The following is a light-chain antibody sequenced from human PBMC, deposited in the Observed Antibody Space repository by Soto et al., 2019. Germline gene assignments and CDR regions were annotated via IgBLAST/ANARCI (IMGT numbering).Light chain of an antibody. CDR2: AAS. CDR3: QQLNSNPPYT. J-gene: IGKJ2*01. V-gene: IGKV1-9*01. CDR1: QGITST. Sequence: IQLTQSPSSLSASVGDRVTITCRASQGITSTLAWYQQRPGRAPKLLVYAASNLQSGVPARFSGSGYGTDFTLTISNLQPEDFATYACQQLNSNPPYTFGQGTKLEVK.